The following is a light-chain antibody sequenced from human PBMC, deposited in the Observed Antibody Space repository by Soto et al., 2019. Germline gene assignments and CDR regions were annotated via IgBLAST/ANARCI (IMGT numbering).Light chain of an antibody. J-gene: IGLJ3*02. Sequence: QAVVTQTPSASGTPGQRVTISCSGSSSNIGKNYVYWYQQLPGTAPKLLIYRNDQRPSGVPDRFSGSKSGTSASLAISGLRSEDETDYYCAAWDDTLSGRVFGGGTKVTVL. CDR2: RND. CDR3: AAWDDTLSGRV. V-gene: IGLV1-47*01. CDR1: SSNIGKNY.